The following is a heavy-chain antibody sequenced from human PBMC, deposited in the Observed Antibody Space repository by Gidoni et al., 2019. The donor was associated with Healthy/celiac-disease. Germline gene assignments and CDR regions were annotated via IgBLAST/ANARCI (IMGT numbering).Heavy chain of an antibody. V-gene: IGHV3-73*01. CDR3: TRHEAGANWGSN. J-gene: IGHJ4*02. CDR1: GFTFRCSA. Sequence: EVQLVESGGGLVQPGGSLKLSWAASGFTFRCSAMHWVRQASGKGLDWVGRIRIKANSYATAYAASVKRRFPISRYDSKHTAYLQMNSLKTDDTAVYYCTRHEAGANWGSNWGQGTLVTVSS. D-gene: IGHD7-27*01. CDR2: IRIKANSYAT.